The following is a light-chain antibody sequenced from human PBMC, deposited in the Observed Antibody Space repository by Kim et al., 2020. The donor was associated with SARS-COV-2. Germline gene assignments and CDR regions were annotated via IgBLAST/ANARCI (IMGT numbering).Light chain of an antibody. Sequence: VSTGQTAIIPCSGDKLGDKYACWYQQKPGQSPVLVIYQDTQRPSGIPERFSGSNSGNTATLTISGTQAMDEADNYCQAWDSSTVVFGGGTQLTVL. CDR1: KLGDKY. V-gene: IGLV3-1*01. CDR3: QAWDSSTVV. J-gene: IGLJ2*01. CDR2: QDT.